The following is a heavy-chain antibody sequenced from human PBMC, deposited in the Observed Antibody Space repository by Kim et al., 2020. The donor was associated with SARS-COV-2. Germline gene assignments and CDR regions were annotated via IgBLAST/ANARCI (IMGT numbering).Heavy chain of an antibody. J-gene: IGHJ2*01. CDR3: ARPSAGHSGYDSNWYFDL. CDR1: GGTFSSYA. Sequence: SVKVSCKASGGTFSSYAISWVRQAPGEGLEWMGGIIPIFGTANYAQKFQGRVTITADESTSTAYMELSSLRSEDTAVYYCARPSAGHSGYDSNWYFDLWGRGTLVTVSS. V-gene: IGHV1-69*13. CDR2: IIPIFGTA. D-gene: IGHD5-12*01.